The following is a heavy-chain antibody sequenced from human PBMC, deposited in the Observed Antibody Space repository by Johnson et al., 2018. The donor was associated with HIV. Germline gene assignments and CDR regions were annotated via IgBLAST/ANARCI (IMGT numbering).Heavy chain of an antibody. V-gene: IGHV3-43D*03. CDR1: GLAFHDYA. CDR2: ISWDGAST. Sequence: VHLVESGGAVVQPGGSLRLSCVVSGLAFHDYAIHWVRQAPGKGLEWVSVISWDGASTHYADSVKGRFTISRDNSKTSVYLQMHSLRSEDTALYYCAKDRYSSSPTAFDIWGQGTMVTVSS. J-gene: IGHJ3*02. D-gene: IGHD6-13*01. CDR3: AKDRYSSSPTAFDI.